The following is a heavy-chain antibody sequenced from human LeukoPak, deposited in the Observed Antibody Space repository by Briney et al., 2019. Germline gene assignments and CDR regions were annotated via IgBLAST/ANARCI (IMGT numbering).Heavy chain of an antibody. CDR2: ISDYTGAT. J-gene: IGHJ4*02. V-gene: IGHV1-18*01. Sequence: ASVKVSCKASGYTFTSYGISWMRQAPGQGLEWMGWISDYTGATHYSVKLQDRLTVTTDTSTNTAYMELRSLRSADTGVYFCARDTSGLAKLFDYWGQGTLVTVSS. CDR1: GYTFTSYG. CDR3: ARDTSGLAKLFDY. D-gene: IGHD3-10*01.